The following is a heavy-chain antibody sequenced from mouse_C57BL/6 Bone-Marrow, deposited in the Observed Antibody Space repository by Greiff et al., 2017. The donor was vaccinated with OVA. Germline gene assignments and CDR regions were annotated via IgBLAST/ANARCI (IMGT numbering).Heavy chain of an antibody. CDR3: ARSRLLPYYYAMDY. J-gene: IGHJ4*01. Sequence: QVQLQQSGAELVRPGTSVKVSCKASGYAFTNYLIEWVKQRPGPGLEWIGVINPGSGGTNYNEKFKGKATLTADKSSSTAYMQLSSLTSEDSAVYFCARSRLLPYYYAMDYWGQGTSVTVSS. CDR2: INPGSGGT. D-gene: IGHD1-1*01. V-gene: IGHV1-54*01. CDR1: GYAFTNYL.